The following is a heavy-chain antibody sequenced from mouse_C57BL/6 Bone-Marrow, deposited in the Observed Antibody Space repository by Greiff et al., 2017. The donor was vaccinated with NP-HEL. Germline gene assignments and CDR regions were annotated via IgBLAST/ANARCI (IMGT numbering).Heavy chain of an antibody. CDR3: ARVTMVTTRGYYAMDY. D-gene: IGHD2-1*01. V-gene: IGHV5-16*01. CDR2: INYDGSST. CDR1: GFTFSDYY. J-gene: IGHJ4*01. Sequence: EVMLVESEGGLVQPGSSMKLSCTASGFTFSDYYMAWVRQVPEKGLEWVANINYDGSSTYYLDSLKSRFIISRDNAKNILYLQMRSLKSEDTATYYCARVTMVTTRGYYAMDYWGQGTSVTVSS.